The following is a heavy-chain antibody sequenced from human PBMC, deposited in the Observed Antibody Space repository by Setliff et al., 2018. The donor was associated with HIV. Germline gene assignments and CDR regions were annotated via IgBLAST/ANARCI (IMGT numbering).Heavy chain of an antibody. CDR3: AKQGYSDSLYAFDV. Sequence: ASVKVSCKTSGYTFTAYYIYWVRQAPGHGLELMGRIHPNTGSTNYLQEFQGRVTITRDTSMSTVYMALTGLSSDDTAVYYCAKQGYSDSLYAFDVWGQGTMVTVSS. CDR2: IHPNTGST. D-gene: IGHD1-26*01. V-gene: IGHV1-2*06. J-gene: IGHJ3*01. CDR1: GYTFTAYY.